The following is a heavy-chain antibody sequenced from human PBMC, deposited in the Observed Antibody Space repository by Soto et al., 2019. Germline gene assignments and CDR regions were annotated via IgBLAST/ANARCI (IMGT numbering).Heavy chain of an antibody. CDR3: ARRADVWFVELIQTHTWFDP. Sequence: EVQLVESGGGLVKPGGSLRLSCAASGFTFSSYSMNWVRQAPGKGLEWVSSISSSSSYIYYADSVKGRFTISRDNAKNPLYLQMNSLRAEDTAVYYCARRADVWFVELIQTHTWFDPWGQGTLVTVSS. V-gene: IGHV3-21*01. D-gene: IGHD3-10*01. J-gene: IGHJ5*02. CDR1: GFTFSSYS. CDR2: ISSSSSYI.